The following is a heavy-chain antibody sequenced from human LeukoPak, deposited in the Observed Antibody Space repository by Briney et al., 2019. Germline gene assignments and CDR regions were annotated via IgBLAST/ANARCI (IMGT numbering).Heavy chain of an antibody. V-gene: IGHV4-61*02. CDR1: GGSISSGSYY. J-gene: IGHJ3*02. D-gene: IGHD5-24*01. CDR3: ARSGRRDGYNFAFDI. Sequence: TTSETLSLTCTVSGGSISSGSYYWSWIRQPAGKGLEWIGRICTSGSTNYNPSIKSRVTISVDTSKNQFSLKLSSVTAADTAVYYCARSGRRDGYNFAFDIWGQGTMVTVSS. CDR2: ICTSGST.